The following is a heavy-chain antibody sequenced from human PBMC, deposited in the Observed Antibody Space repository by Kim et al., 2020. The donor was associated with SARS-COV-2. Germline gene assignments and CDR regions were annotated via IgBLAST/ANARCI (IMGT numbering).Heavy chain of an antibody. CDR1: GGSFSGYY. D-gene: IGHD6-19*01. CDR2: INHSGST. CDR3: ARGGAGRMVGYYYYGLGR. Sequence: SETLSLTCAVYGGSFSGYYWSWIRQPPGKGLEWIGEINHSGSTNYNPSLKSRVTISVDTSKNQFSLKLSSVTAADTAVYYCARGGAGRMVGYYYYGLGRLGPRDHGHRLL. V-gene: IGHV4-34*01. J-gene: IGHJ6*02.